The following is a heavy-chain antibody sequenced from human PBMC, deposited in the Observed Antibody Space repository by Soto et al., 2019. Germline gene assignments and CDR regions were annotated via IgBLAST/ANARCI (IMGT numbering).Heavy chain of an antibody. D-gene: IGHD6-13*01. Sequence: EVPLLESGGGLVQPGGSLRLSCAASGFTFSSYAMSWVRQAPGKGLEWVSAISGSGGSTYYADSVKGRFTISRDNSKNALDLQMNSLRAEDTAVYYCAKDGMEQQLFPFDYWGQGTLVTVSS. V-gene: IGHV3-23*01. CDR1: GFTFSSYA. CDR3: AKDGMEQQLFPFDY. J-gene: IGHJ4*02. CDR2: ISGSGGST.